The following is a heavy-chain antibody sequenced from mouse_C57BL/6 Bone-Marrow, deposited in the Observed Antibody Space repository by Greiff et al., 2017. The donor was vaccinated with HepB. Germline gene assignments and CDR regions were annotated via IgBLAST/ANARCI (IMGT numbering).Heavy chain of an antibody. J-gene: IGHJ4*01. Sequence: EVKLVESGGGLVKPGGSLKLSCAASGFTFSSYAMSWVRQTPEKRLEWVATISDGGSYTYYPDNVKGRFTISRDNAKNNLYLQMSHLKSEDTAMYYCARLYYGSIYYAMDYWGQGTSVTVSS. D-gene: IGHD1-1*01. CDR1: GFTFSSYA. V-gene: IGHV5-4*03. CDR3: ARLYYGSIYYAMDY. CDR2: ISDGGSYT.